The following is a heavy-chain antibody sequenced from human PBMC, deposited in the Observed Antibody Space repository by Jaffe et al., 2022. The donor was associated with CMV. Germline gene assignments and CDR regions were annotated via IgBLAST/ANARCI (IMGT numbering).Heavy chain of an antibody. CDR3: ARHRGGGYCSSTSCYQTPDY. V-gene: IGHV4-39*01. J-gene: IGHJ4*02. D-gene: IGHD2-2*01. CDR2: IYYSGST. CDR1: GGSISSSSYY. Sequence: QLQLQESGPGLVKPSETLSLTCTVSGGSISSSSYYWGWIRQPPGKGLEWIGSIYYSGSTYYNPSLKSRVTISVDTSKNQFSLKLSSVTAADTAVYYCARHRGGGYCSSTSCYQTPDYWGQGTLVTVSS.